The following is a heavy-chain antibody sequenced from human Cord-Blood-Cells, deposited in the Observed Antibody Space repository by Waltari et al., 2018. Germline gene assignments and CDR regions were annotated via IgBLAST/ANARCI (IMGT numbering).Heavy chain of an antibody. J-gene: IGHJ4*02. D-gene: IGHD3-22*01. Sequence: QVQLVQSGAEVKKPGASVKVSCKASGYTFTGYYMHWVRQAPGQGLEWMGWINPNRGGTNYAKKFQGWVTMTRDTSISTAYMELSRLGSDDTAVYYCARDTTYYYDSSGITFDYWGQGTLVTVSS. CDR1: GYTFTGYY. V-gene: IGHV1-2*04. CDR2: INPNRGGT. CDR3: ARDTTYYYDSSGITFDY.